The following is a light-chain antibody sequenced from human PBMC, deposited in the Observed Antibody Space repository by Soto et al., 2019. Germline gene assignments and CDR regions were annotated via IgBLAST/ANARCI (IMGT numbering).Light chain of an antibody. J-gene: IGKJ3*01. CDR2: GAS. CDR1: QSVSSN. V-gene: IGKV3-15*01. CDR3: QQYNNWPPFT. Sequence: EIVMTQSPATLSVSPGERATLSCRASQSVSSNLAWYQQKPGQAPRLLIYGASTMSTGIPARFSGSGSWTEFTLTNSSLQSEDFAVYYCQQYNNWPPFTFGPGTKVDIK.